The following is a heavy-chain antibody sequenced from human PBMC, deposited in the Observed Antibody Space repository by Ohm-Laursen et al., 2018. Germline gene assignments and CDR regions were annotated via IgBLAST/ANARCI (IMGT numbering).Heavy chain of an antibody. Sequence: GTLSLTCTVSGGSISSYYWSWIWQPPGKGLEWIGYIYYSGSTNYNPSLKSRVTISVDTSKNQFSLKLSSVTAADTAVYYCARGDAVTKDFDYWGQGTLVTVSS. V-gene: IGHV4-59*01. J-gene: IGHJ4*02. CDR1: GGSISSYY. CDR3: ARGDAVTKDFDY. CDR2: IYYSGST. D-gene: IGHD4-17*01.